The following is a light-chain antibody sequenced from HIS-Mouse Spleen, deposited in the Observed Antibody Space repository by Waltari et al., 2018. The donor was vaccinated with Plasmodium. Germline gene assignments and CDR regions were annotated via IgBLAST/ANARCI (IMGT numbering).Light chain of an antibody. CDR3: YSTDSSGNHRV. Sequence: SYDLTQTPSVSVSPGQTARITCPGDALHKQYASWYQQKSGQAHVPVIYEDSKRTSGIPERFSGSSSGTMATLTISGAQVEDEADYYCYSTDSSGNHRVFGGGTKLTVL. CDR1: ALHKQY. V-gene: IGLV3-10*01. J-gene: IGLJ3*02. CDR2: EDS.